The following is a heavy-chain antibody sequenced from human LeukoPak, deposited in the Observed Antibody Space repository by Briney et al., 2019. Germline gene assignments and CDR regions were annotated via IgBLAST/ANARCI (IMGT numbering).Heavy chain of an antibody. CDR2: NNTSGST. CDR1: GGSISSCSYY. V-gene: IGHV4-61*02. D-gene: IGHD4-17*01. CDR3: ARRPHNNGDYVLSALDI. J-gene: IGHJ3*02. Sequence: SQTLSLTCTVSGGSISSCSYYWSWIRPPAGKELEGIVRNNTSGSTNSTPSLKSRVTISTDTYKNHFYLNLSSVTAADTAVYSCARRPHNNGDYVLSALDIWGQGTMVSVSS.